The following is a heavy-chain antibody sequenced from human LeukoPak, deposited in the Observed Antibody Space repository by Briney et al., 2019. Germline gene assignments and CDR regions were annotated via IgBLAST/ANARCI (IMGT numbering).Heavy chain of an antibody. CDR1: GFTFSRYG. CDR2: ISYDGSNK. D-gene: IGHD6-13*01. J-gene: IGHJ4*02. Sequence: GGSLRLSCAASGFTFSRYGMHWVRQAPGKGLEWVTAISYDGSNKYYADSVKGRFTISRDNSKNTLYVQMNSLRAEDTAVYYCAKVGYSSSWYSGYWGQGTLVTVSS. CDR3: AKVGYSSSWYSGY. V-gene: IGHV3-30*04.